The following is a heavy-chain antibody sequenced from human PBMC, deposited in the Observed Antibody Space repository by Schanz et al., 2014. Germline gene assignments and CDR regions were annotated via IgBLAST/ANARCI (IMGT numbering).Heavy chain of an antibody. CDR2: IRYNGINE. Sequence: QLVESGGGVVQPGGSLRLSCAASGFTFSNYGLHWVRQAPGKGLEWVAFIRYNGINEYYADSVKGRFTISRDNSKNTLYLQMNSLRAEDTAVYYCAKDLPSDYYIAYWGQGTLVTVSS. D-gene: IGHD3-22*01. J-gene: IGHJ4*02. CDR1: GFTFSNYG. V-gene: IGHV3-30*02. CDR3: AKDLPSDYYIAY.